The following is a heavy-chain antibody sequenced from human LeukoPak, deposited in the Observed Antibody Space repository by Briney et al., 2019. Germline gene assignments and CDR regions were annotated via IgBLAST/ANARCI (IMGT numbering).Heavy chain of an antibody. Sequence: SETLSLTCTVPGGSISSNSYYWGWIRQPPGKGLEWIGSIYRSGSTYYNPSLQSRVTISVDTSKNQFSLRLSSVTAADTAVYHCTSGTSEVGIRYWGQGTLVTVSS. J-gene: IGHJ4*02. D-gene: IGHD5-18*01. V-gene: IGHV4-39*07. CDR1: GGSISSNSYY. CDR3: TSGTSEVGIRY. CDR2: IYRSGST.